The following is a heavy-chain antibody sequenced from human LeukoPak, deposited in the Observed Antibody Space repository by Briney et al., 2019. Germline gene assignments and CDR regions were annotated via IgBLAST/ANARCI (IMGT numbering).Heavy chain of an antibody. J-gene: IGHJ4*02. Sequence: GGSLRLSCAASGFTFSSYWMSWVRQAPGKGLEWVANIKQDGSEKYYVDSVKGRFTTSRDNAKNSLYLQMNSLRAEDTAVYYCAREGRIAALDYWGQGTLVTVSS. CDR1: GFTFSSYW. CDR2: IKQDGSEK. V-gene: IGHV3-7*01. CDR3: AREGRIAALDY. D-gene: IGHD6-13*01.